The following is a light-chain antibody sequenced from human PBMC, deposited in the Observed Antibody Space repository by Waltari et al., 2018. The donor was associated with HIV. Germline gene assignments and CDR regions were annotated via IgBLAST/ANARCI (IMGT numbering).Light chain of an antibody. CDR2: RNY. J-gene: IGLJ2*01. CDR1: SSNIGSKY. Sequence: QSVLTQPPSASGTPGPRVPISCSGSSSNIGSKYVYWYQQLPGTAPKLLIYRNYQRPSGVPDRFSGSKSGTSASLAISGLRSEDEADYYCAAWDDSLSGRGVFGGGTKLTVL. V-gene: IGLV1-47*01. CDR3: AAWDDSLSGRGV.